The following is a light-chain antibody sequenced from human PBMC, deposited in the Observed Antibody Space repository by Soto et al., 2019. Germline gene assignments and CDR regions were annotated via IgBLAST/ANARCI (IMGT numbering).Light chain of an antibody. CDR2: AAS. J-gene: IGKJ3*01. V-gene: IGKV1-27*01. CDR3: QKYNIDPLVT. Sequence: DIQMTQSPSSLSASVGDRVTITCRASQGISTYLAWYQQKPGKGPNLLIYAASALQSGVPSRFSGGGSGTEFTLTISSLQPEDVATYYCQKYNIDPLVTFGPGTKVEIK. CDR1: QGISTY.